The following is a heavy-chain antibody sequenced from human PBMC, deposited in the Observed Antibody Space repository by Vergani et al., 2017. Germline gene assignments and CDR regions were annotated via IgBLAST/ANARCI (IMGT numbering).Heavy chain of an antibody. J-gene: IGHJ6*03. D-gene: IGHD3-10*01. CDR2: INHSGST. CDR3: ARGPTGYYYYYYMDV. V-gene: IGHV4-34*01. CDR1: GGSFSGYY. Sequence: QVQLQQWGAGLLKPSETLSLTCAVYGGSFSGYYWSWIRQPPGKGLEWIGEINHSGSTNYNPSLKSRVTISVDTSKNQFSLKLSPVTAADTAVYYCARGPTGYYYYYYMDVWGKGTTVTVSS.